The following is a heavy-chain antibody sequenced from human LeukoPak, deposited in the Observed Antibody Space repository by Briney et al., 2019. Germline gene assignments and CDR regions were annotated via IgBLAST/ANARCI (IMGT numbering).Heavy chain of an antibody. J-gene: IGHJ6*03. CDR3: ARLREPYYYYYYMDV. V-gene: IGHV4-61*02. CDR2: IHTSGGT. CDR1: GDSISSGSFY. Sequence: SETLSLTCTVSGDSISSGSFYWSWIRQSAGKGLEWIGRIHTSGGTDYNPSLKSRYTISVDTSKNQFSLKLSSVTAADTAVYYCARLREPYYYYYYMDVWGKGTTVTVSS. D-gene: IGHD1-26*01.